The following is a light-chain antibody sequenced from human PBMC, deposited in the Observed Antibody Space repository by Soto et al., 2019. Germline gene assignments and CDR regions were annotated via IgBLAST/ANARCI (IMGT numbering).Light chain of an antibody. J-gene: IGKJ1*01. V-gene: IGKV3-15*01. CDR1: QSVSSN. Sequence: EIVRTQSPATLSVSPGERATLSCRASQSVSSNLAWYQQKPGQAPRLLIYGASTRATGIPARFSGSGSGTEFTLTISSLQPEDFATYYCQQSYSTPRTFGQGTKVDI. CDR3: QQSYSTPRT. CDR2: GAS.